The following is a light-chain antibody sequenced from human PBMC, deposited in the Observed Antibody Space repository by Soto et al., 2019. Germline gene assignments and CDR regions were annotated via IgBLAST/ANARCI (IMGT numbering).Light chain of an antibody. Sequence: EIVLTQSPGTLSLSPGERATLSCRASQSVSSNYLAWYQQKTGQAPRLLIYGASSRATGIPDRFSGSGSGTDFTLTISRLEPEDFAVYYCQQYGSSPMYSFGPGTKLEIK. V-gene: IGKV3-20*01. CDR3: QQYGSSPMYS. J-gene: IGKJ2*03. CDR2: GAS. CDR1: QSVSSNY.